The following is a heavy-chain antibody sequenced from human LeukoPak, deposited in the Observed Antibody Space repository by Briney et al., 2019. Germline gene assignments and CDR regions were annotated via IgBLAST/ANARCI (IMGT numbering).Heavy chain of an antibody. D-gene: IGHD3-10*01. CDR2: INHSGST. CDR1: GGSFSGYY. V-gene: IGHV4-34*01. Sequence: PSETLSLTCAVYGGSFSGYYWSWIRQPPGKGLEWIGEINHSGSTNYNPSLKSRVTISVDTSKNQFSLKLSSVTAADTAVYYCARGGAYYYGSGSYSTRFDYWGQGTLVTVSS. CDR3: ARGGAYYYGSGSYSTRFDY. J-gene: IGHJ4*02.